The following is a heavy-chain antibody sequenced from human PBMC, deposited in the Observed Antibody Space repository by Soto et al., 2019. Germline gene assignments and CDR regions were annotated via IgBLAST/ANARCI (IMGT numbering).Heavy chain of an antibody. CDR2: IYYSGST. J-gene: IGHJ3*02. D-gene: IGHD3-22*01. CDR1: GGSISSYY. CDR3: ARILKSDYDSSGYYTPGAFDI. Sequence: SETLSLTCTVSGGSISSYYWSWIRQPPGKGLEWIGYIYYSGSTNYNPSLKSPVTISVDTSKNQFSLKLSSVTAADTAAYYCARILKSDYDSSGYYTPGAFDIWGQGTMVTVS. V-gene: IGHV4-59*01.